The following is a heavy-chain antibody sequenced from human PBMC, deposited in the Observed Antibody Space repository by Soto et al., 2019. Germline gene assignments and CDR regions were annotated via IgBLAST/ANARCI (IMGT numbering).Heavy chain of an antibody. CDR2: IYYSGST. D-gene: IGHD4-17*01. J-gene: IGHJ3*02. Sequence: SETLSLTCTVSGGTISSSSYYWGWIRQPPGKGLEWIGYIYYSGSTNYNPSLKSRVTISVDTSKNQFSLKLSSVTAADTAVYYCASTSITTHGDYDAFDIWGQGTMVTVSS. CDR3: ASTSITTHGDYDAFDI. CDR1: GGTISSSSYY. V-gene: IGHV4-61*05.